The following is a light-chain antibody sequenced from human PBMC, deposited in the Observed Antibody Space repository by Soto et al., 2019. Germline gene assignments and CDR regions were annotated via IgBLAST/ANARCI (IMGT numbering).Light chain of an antibody. Sequence: IQMTQSPSTLSASVGDRVTITCRASQSISSWLAWYQQKPGKAPKLLIYKASSLESGVPSRFSGSGSGTEFTLTISGLQPDDFATYYCQHSWTFGQGTKVEIK. CDR3: QHSWT. CDR1: QSISSW. J-gene: IGKJ1*01. V-gene: IGKV1-5*03. CDR2: KAS.